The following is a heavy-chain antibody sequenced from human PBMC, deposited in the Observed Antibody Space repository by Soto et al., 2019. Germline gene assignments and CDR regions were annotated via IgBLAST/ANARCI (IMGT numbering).Heavy chain of an antibody. CDR1: GCTFSPYT. V-gene: IGHV1-69*08. CDR3: TRDWEITVSTWSFGGF. J-gene: IGHJ4*02. CDR2: IIPFHGVT. D-gene: IGHD3-10*01. Sequence: QVQLVQAGAEVKKPGSSVKVSCKASGCTFSPYTINWVRQAPGQGLEWMGRIIPFHGVTNYAQKFQARVTITADKSTSTAYMELSGLRFEDTAMYYCTRDWEITVSTWSFGGFWGRGTLVTVSS.